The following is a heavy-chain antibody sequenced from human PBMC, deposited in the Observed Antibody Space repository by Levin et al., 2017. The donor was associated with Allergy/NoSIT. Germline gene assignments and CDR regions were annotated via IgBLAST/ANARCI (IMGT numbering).Heavy chain of an antibody. V-gene: IGHV4-30-2*01. D-gene: IGHD1-7*01. CDR1: GGSISSGGYS. Sequence: SETLSLTCAVSGGSISSGGYSWSWIRQPPGKGLEWIGYIYHSGSTYYNPSLKSRVTISVDRSKNQFSLKLSSVTAADTAVYYCARGSQNWNYRGVDAFDIWGQGTMVTVSS. CDR3: ARGSQNWNYRGVDAFDI. J-gene: IGHJ3*02. CDR2: IYHSGST.